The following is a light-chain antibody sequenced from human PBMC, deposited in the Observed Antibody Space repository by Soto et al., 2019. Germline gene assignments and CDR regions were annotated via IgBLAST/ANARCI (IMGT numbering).Light chain of an antibody. CDR2: DVS. V-gene: IGLV2-11*01. CDR1: SSDVGGYNY. CDR3: CSYAGSYSYV. J-gene: IGLJ1*01. Sequence: QSALTQPRSVSGSPGQSVTISCTGTSSDVGGYNYVSWYQEQPGKAPKLIIYDVSKRPSGVPDRFSGSKSGNPASLTISGLQADDEADDYSCSYAGSYSYVCGTGTKVNVL.